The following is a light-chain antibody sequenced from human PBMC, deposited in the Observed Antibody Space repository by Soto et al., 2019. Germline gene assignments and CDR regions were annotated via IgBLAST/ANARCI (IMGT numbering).Light chain of an antibody. CDR1: QSVSSY. CDR3: QQRSNWPALT. V-gene: IGKV3-11*01. J-gene: IGKJ4*01. CDR2: DAS. Sequence: EIVLTQSPATLSLSPGERATLSCRASQSVSSYLAWYQQKPGQAPRLLIYDASNRATGIPARFSGSGSGTDFTLTISSLEPEDVAVYYWQQRSNWPALTFGGGTKVEIK.